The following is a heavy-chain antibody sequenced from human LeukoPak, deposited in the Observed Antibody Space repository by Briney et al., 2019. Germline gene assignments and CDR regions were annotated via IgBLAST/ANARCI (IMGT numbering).Heavy chain of an antibody. CDR1: GFTFSSYD. D-gene: IGHD1-7*01. V-gene: IGHV3-13*01. CDR3: ARDPGTGAFDI. Sequence: GGSLRLSCAASGFTFSSYDMHWVRQATGKGLEWVSAIGTAGDTYYPGSVKGRFTISRENAKNSLYHQMNSLRAGDTAVYYCARDPGTGAFDIWGQGTMVTVSS. CDR2: IGTAGDT. J-gene: IGHJ3*02.